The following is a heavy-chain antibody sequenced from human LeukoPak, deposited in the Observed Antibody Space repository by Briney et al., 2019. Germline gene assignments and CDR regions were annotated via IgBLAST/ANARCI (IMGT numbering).Heavy chain of an antibody. CDR3: ARPAAAVEKRGDAFDI. J-gene: IGHJ3*02. CDR2: INAGNGNT. CDR1: GYTFTGYY. V-gene: IGHV1-3*01. Sequence: ASVKVSCKASGYTFTGYYIHWVRQAPGQRLEWMGWINAGNGNTKYSQKFQGRVTITRDTSASTAYMELSSLRSEDTAVYYCARPAAAVEKRGDAFDIWGQGTMVTVSS. D-gene: IGHD6-13*01.